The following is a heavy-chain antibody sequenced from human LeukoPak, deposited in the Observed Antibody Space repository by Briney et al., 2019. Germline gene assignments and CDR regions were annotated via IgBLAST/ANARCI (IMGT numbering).Heavy chain of an antibody. CDR1: GGSISSSSDY. D-gene: IGHD1-26*01. CDR3: ARQFSIVGANYDY. Sequence: SETLSLTCTVSGGSISSSSDYWGWIRQPPGKGLEWIGSIYYSGSTYYNPSLKSRVTISVDTSKNQFSLKLSSVTAADTAVYYCARQFSIVGANYDYWGQGTLVTVSS. CDR2: IYYSGST. V-gene: IGHV4-39*01. J-gene: IGHJ4*02.